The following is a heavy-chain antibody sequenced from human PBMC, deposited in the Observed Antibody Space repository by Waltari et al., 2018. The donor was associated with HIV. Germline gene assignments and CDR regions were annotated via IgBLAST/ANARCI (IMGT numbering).Heavy chain of an antibody. CDR2: MIPNSGNT. Sequence: QVQLVQSGAEVKKPGASVKVSCKASGYTFPSFDISWVRQATGHGLEWKGWMIPNSGNTGYAQKFQGRITMTRDTPTGTAYMELSSLRSEDTAVYYCARGQNWGASYWYFDLWGRGTLVTVSS. CDR1: GYTFPSFD. D-gene: IGHD7-27*01. J-gene: IGHJ2*01. CDR3: ARGQNWGASYWYFDL. V-gene: IGHV1-8*01.